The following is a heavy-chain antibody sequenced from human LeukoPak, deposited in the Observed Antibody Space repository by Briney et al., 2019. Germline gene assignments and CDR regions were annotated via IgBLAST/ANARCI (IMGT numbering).Heavy chain of an antibody. Sequence: GGSLRLSCAASGFTFSSYWMHWVRHAPGKGLGWVSRINSDGTSTSYADSVTRPFTISRDTPNNTLYLQMNSLRAEDTAVYYCARGEINIPVGYWGQGTLVTVSS. D-gene: IGHD2/OR15-2a*01. CDR2: INSDGTST. J-gene: IGHJ4*02. V-gene: IGHV3-74*01. CDR1: GFTFSSYW. CDR3: ARGEINIPVGY.